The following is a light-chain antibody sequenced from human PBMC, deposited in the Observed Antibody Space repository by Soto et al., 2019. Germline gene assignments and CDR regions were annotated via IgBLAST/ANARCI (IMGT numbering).Light chain of an antibody. V-gene: IGLV7-43*01. CDR3: LLYYGGAQV. Sequence: QAVVTQEPSLTVSPGGTVTLTCASTTGAVTTNPLPNWFQQKPGQAPSALIYGAPNTSAWTPARFSGSLLGDKAALTRSGVQPEDEAEYDCLLYYGGAQVFGAGTKLTVL. CDR1: TGAVTTNPL. CDR2: GAP. J-gene: IGLJ1*01.